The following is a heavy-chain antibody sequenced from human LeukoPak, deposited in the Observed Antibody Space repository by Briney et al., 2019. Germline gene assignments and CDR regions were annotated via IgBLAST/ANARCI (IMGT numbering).Heavy chain of an antibody. D-gene: IGHD2-2*01. V-gene: IGHV4-59*12. Sequence: SETLSLTCTVSGGSISSYYWSWIRQPPGKGLEWIGYIYYSGSTNYNPSLKSRVTISVDTSRKQFSLKLSSVTAADTAVYYCARVGFYCSSTSCYAGLDYWGQGTLVTVSS. CDR2: IYYSGST. CDR1: GGSISSYY. J-gene: IGHJ4*02. CDR3: ARVGFYCSSTSCYAGLDY.